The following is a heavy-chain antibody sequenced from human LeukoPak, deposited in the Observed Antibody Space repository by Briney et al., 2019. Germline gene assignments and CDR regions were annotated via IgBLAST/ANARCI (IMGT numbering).Heavy chain of an antibody. CDR2: IYTSGST. CDR1: GGSISSYY. D-gene: IGHD3-9*01. J-gene: IGHJ4*02. V-gene: IGHV4-4*07. CDR3: ARGFHNRVTGYLFAFEY. Sequence: SETLSLTCTVSGGSISSYYWSWIRQPAGKGLEWIGRIYTSGSTNYNPSLKSRVTMSVDTSKNQFSLKLSSVTAADTAVYYCARGFHNRVTGYLFAFEYWGQGTLVTVSS.